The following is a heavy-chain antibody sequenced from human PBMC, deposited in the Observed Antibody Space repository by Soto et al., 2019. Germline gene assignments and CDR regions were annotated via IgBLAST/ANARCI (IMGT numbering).Heavy chain of an antibody. CDR3: ARSIGIAAAGPDY. CDR2: INPNSGGT. V-gene: IGHV1-2*02. Sequence: GASVKVSCKASGYTFTGYYMHWVRQAPGQGLEWMGWINPNSGGTNYAQKFQGRVTMTRDTSISTAYMELSRLRSDDTAVYYCARSIGIAAAGPDYWGQGTLVTV. D-gene: IGHD6-13*01. CDR1: GYTFTGYY. J-gene: IGHJ4*02.